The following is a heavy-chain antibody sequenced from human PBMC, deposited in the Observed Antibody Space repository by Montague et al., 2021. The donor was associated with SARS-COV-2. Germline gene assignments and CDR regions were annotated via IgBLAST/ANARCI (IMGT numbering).Heavy chain of an antibody. Sequence: SLRLSCAASGFTFSSYAMHWVRQAPGKGLEWVAVISYDGSNKYYADSVKGRFTISRDNSKNTLYLQMNSLRAEDTAVYYCASELLGAFDIWGQGIMVTVSS. CDR2: ISYDGSNK. V-gene: IGHV3-30-3*01. CDR1: GFTFSSYA. D-gene: IGHD2/OR15-2a*01. CDR3: ASELLGAFDI. J-gene: IGHJ3*02.